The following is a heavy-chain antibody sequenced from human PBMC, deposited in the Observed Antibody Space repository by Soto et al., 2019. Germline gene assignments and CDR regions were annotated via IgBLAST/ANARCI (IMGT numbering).Heavy chain of an antibody. J-gene: IGHJ5*02. CDR3: ARTSYDSSGTAADP. CDR1: GGSISSGNNY. D-gene: IGHD3-22*01. Sequence: QVQLQESGPGLVKPSQTLSLTCTVSGGSISSGNNYWSWIRQHPGKGLEWIGYIYYSGSTYYNPSAKRRVTISVETSKNQFPLKLSSVTAADTAVYYCARTSYDSSGTAADPWGQGALVTVSS. V-gene: IGHV4-31*03. CDR2: IYYSGST.